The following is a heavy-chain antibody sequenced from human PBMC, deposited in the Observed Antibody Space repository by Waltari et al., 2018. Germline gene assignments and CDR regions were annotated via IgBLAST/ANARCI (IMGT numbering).Heavy chain of an antibody. CDR3: AGGRSAAAGTPPPC. Sequence: QVQLVQSGAEVKKPGASVKVSCKASGYTFPGYYMHWVRQAPGQGLEWMGRINPNSGGTNYAQKFQGRVTMTRDTSINTAYMELSRLRSDDTAVYYCAGGRSAAAGTPPPCWGQGTLVTVSS. CDR2: INPNSGGT. J-gene: IGHJ4*02. D-gene: IGHD6-13*01. CDR1: GYTFPGYY. V-gene: IGHV1-2*06.